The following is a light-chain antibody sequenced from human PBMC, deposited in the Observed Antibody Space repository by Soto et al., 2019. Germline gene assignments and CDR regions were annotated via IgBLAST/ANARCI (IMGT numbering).Light chain of an antibody. V-gene: IGKV1-17*01. J-gene: IGKJ5*01. CDR3: LQHNNYPPIT. Sequence: DIQMTQSPSSLSASVGDRVTITCRASQGIRNDLAWYQQKPGKAPKRLIYDASSLESGVPSRFSGSGSGTEFTLTISSLQPEGFATYYCLQHNNYPPITFGQGTRLEIK. CDR1: QGIRND. CDR2: DAS.